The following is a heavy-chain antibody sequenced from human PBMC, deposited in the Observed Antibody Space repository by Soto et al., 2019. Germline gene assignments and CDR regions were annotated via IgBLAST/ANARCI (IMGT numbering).Heavy chain of an antibody. V-gene: IGHV1-69*01. Sequence: QVQLVQSGAEVRKPGSSLRVSCKSSGATFSTTGISWVRQAPGQGLEWMGGIIPLFGTPKYARKFQGRVSITAEESTNTVYMELNSLRPDDAAVYYCARASPVICGGDPCYRLDSSFDSWGQGSLVSVSS. CDR1: GATFSTTG. CDR3: ARASPVICGGDPCYRLDSSFDS. D-gene: IGHD2-21*02. CDR2: IIPLFGTP. J-gene: IGHJ5*01.